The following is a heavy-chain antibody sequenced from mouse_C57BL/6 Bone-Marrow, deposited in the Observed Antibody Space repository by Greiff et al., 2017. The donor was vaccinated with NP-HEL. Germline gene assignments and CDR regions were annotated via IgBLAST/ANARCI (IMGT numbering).Heavy chain of an antibody. Sequence: ESGPGLVKPSQTVFLTCTVTGISITTGNYRWSWIRQFPGNKLEWIGYIYYSGPITYNPSLTNRPTITRDTHKNQFFLEMNSLTAEDTATDYCARDADLGLDYYFDYWGQCTTLTVSS. CDR3: ARDADLGLDYYFDY. V-gene: IGHV3-5*01. CDR2: IYYSGPI. CDR1: GISITTGNYR. D-gene: IGHD4-1*01. J-gene: IGHJ2*01.